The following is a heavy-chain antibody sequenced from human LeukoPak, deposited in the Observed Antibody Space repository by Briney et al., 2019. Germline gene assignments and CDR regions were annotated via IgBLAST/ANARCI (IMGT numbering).Heavy chain of an antibody. CDR2: IIPILGIA. CDR1: GGTFSSYA. Sequence: GASVKVSCEASGGTFSSYAISWVRQAPGQGLEWMGRIIPILGIANYAQKFQGRVTITADKSTSTAYMELSSLRSEDTAVYYCARVSYDSSGYYYSLYYYYGMDVWGQGTTVTVSS. D-gene: IGHD3-22*01. CDR3: ARVSYDSSGYYYSLYYYYGMDV. V-gene: IGHV1-69*04. J-gene: IGHJ6*02.